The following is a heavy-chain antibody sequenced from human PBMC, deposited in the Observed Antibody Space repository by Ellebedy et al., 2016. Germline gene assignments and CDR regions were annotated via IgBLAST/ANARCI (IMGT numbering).Heavy chain of an antibody. Sequence: SETLSLTXAVYGGSFSGYYWSWIRQPPGKGLEWIGEINHSGSTNYNPSLKSRVTISVDTSKNQFSLKLSSVTAADTAVYYCAVRGYCSGGSCGDWGQGTLVTVSS. D-gene: IGHD2-15*01. CDR3: AVRGYCSGGSCGD. CDR2: INHSGST. CDR1: GGSFSGYY. V-gene: IGHV4-34*01. J-gene: IGHJ4*02.